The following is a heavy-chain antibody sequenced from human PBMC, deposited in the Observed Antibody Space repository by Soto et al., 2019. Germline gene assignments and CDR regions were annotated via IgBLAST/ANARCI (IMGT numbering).Heavy chain of an antibody. CDR1: GYTLTEFS. D-gene: IGHD3-22*01. Sequence: ASVKVSCKVSGYTLTEFSMHWVRQSPGKGLEWMGVFDPEDGEAIYAPKFQGRVTLTEDTSTDTAYLELSSLTSEDTAIYYCETDDSHGYYKFDYCGQGSLVIVSS. J-gene: IGHJ4*02. CDR3: ETDDSHGYYKFDY. V-gene: IGHV1-24*01. CDR2: FDPEDGEA.